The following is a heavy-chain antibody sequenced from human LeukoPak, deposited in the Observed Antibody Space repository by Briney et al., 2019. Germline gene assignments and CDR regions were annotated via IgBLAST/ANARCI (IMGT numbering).Heavy chain of an antibody. CDR3: ARHRLDWLLRYWYFDL. Sequence: PGGSLRLSCAASGFTFSSYSMNWIRQPPGKGLEWIGSIYYSGSTYYNPSLKSRVTISVDTSKNQFSLKLNSVTAADTAVYYCARHRLDWLLRYWYFDLWGRGTLVTVSS. CDR1: GFTFSSYS. CDR2: IYYSGST. V-gene: IGHV4-39*01. J-gene: IGHJ2*01. D-gene: IGHD3-9*01.